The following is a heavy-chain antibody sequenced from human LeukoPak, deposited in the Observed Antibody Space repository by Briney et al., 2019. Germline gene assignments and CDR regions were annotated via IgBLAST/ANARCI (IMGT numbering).Heavy chain of an antibody. D-gene: IGHD6-19*01. Sequence: GGSLRLSCAASGFTFSKYWMLWVRQAPGKGLESVSRVNTDGTVTTYSDSVKGRFTVSRDNADNTMFLQMNSVRDEDTAVYYCATKQWLAPPPDSWGQGTPVTVSS. J-gene: IGHJ4*02. CDR1: GFTFSKYW. CDR2: VNTDGTVT. CDR3: ATKQWLAPPPDS. V-gene: IGHV3-74*01.